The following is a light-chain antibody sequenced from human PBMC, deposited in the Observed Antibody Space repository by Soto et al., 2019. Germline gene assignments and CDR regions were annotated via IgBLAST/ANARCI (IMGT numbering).Light chain of an antibody. Sequence: DIQMTQSPSSLSASVGDRVTITCRASESISSHLNWYQQKSGRAPQLLIHAASTLQTGVPSRFRGSGSGPDFTLTIGSLQPEDFATYYCQQSYSVPITFGQGTRLEIK. V-gene: IGKV1-39*01. CDR2: AAS. CDR1: ESISSH. J-gene: IGKJ5*01. CDR3: QQSYSVPIT.